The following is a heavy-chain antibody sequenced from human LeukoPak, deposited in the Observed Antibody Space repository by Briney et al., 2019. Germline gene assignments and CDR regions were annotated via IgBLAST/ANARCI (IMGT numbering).Heavy chain of an antibody. Sequence: GGYLRFYGAASGITFSTYAMGRLRPGPGQGREGGSSITGSGGSTYYADSVKGRFTISRDNSKNTLYLQMNSLRAEDTAVYYCARDREALQIVVFIGPDYWGQGTLVTVSS. D-gene: IGHD3-22*01. CDR2: ITGSGGST. CDR1: GITFSTYA. J-gene: IGHJ4*02. V-gene: IGHV3-23*01. CDR3: ARDREALQIVVFIGPDY.